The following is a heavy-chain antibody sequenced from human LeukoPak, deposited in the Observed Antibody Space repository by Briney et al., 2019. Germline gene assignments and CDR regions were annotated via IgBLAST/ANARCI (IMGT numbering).Heavy chain of an antibody. J-gene: IGHJ4*02. Sequence: PSETLSLTCTVSGGSISSSSYYWGWIRQPPGKGLEWIGSIYYSGSTYYNPSLKSRVTISVDTSKNQFSLKLSSVTAADTAVYYCARVRGWYTIDYWGQGTLVTVSS. CDR2: IYYSGST. V-gene: IGHV4-39*01. CDR1: GGSISSSSYY. D-gene: IGHD6-19*01. CDR3: ARVRGWYTIDY.